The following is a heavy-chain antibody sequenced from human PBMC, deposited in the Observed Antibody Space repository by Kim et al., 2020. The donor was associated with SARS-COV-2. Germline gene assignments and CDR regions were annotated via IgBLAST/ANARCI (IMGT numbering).Heavy chain of an antibody. V-gene: IGHV1-69*06. Sequence: SVKVSCKASGGTFSSYAISWVRQAPGQGLEWMGGIIPIFGTANYAQKFQGRVTITADKSTSTAYMELSSLRSEDTAVYYCARAKSRYFDWPSYAFDIWGQGTMVTVSS. CDR3: ARAKSRYFDWPSYAFDI. J-gene: IGHJ3*02. CDR2: IIPIFGTA. CDR1: GGTFSSYA. D-gene: IGHD3-9*01.